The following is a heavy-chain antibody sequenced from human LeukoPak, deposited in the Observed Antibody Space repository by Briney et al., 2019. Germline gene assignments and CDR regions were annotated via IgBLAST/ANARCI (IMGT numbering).Heavy chain of an antibody. CDR2: INSVNSNT. CDR3: AREQWLGSFYYYYHGLDV. J-gene: IGHJ6*02. CDR1: GYTLSQYA. Sequence: ASVKVSCKASGYTLSQYAMHWVRQAPGQRPEWMGWINSVNSNTKYDQKFQGRVTITRDTSANTAYMELSSLRSEDTAVYYCAREQWLGSFYYYYHGLDVWGQGTTVTVSS. D-gene: IGHD6-19*01. V-gene: IGHV1-3*04.